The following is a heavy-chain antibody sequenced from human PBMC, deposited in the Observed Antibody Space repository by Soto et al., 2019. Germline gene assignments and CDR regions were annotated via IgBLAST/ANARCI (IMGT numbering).Heavy chain of an antibody. J-gene: IGHJ6*02. D-gene: IGHD6-13*01. CDR1: GGTCSSYA. Sequence: QVQLVQSGAEVKKPGSSVKVSCKASGGTCSSYAISWVRQAPGQGLEWMGGIIPIFGTANYAQKFQGRVTITADESTSTAYMELSSLRSEDTAVYYCARDRIIGAAARTWVRYGMDVWGQGTTVTVSS. V-gene: IGHV1-69*01. CDR3: ARDRIIGAAARTWVRYGMDV. CDR2: IIPIFGTA.